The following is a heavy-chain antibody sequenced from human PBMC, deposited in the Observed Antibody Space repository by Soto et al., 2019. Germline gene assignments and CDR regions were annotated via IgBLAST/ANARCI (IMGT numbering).Heavy chain of an antibody. Sequence: GESLKISCKGSGYSFTSYWIGWVRQMPGKGLEWMGIVYPGDSDTRYSPSFQGQVTISADKSISTAYLQWSSLKASDTAMYYCARTSAAGKYYYGMDVWGQGTTVTVSS. D-gene: IGHD6-13*01. CDR2: VYPGDSDT. J-gene: IGHJ6*02. CDR1: GYSFTSYW. CDR3: ARTSAAGKYYYGMDV. V-gene: IGHV5-51*01.